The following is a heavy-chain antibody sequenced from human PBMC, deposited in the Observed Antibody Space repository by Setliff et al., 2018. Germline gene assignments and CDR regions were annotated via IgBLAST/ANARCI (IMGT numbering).Heavy chain of an antibody. Sequence: ASVKVSCKASGYIFTNYAMNWVRQAPGQGLEWMGWINTNTGNPTYAQGFTGRFVFSLDTSVSTAYLQISSLKAEDTAVYYCARVSITMVRGVIISYYYYGMDVWGQGTTVTVSS. CDR1: GYIFTNYA. CDR2: INTNTGNP. J-gene: IGHJ6*02. CDR3: ARVSITMVRGVIISYYYYGMDV. V-gene: IGHV7-4-1*02. D-gene: IGHD3-10*01.